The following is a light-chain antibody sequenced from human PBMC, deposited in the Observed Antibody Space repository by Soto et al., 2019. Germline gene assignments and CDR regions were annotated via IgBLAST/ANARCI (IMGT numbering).Light chain of an antibody. Sequence: EIVMTQSPATLAVSPGERATLSCRASQSISSNVGWYQQRPGQAPRLLIYGASTRATGIPARFSGSGSGTEFTLTISSLDSEDTAVYYCQQYNTWRQITFGQGTLLEI. J-gene: IGKJ5*01. V-gene: IGKV3-15*01. CDR1: QSISSN. CDR2: GAS. CDR3: QQYNTWRQIT.